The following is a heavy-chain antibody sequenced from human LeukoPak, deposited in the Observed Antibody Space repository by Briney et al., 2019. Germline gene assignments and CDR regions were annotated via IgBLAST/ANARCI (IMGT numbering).Heavy chain of an antibody. V-gene: IGHV4-59*01. CDR2: IYYSGST. J-gene: IGHJ4*02. CDR1: GGSISSYY. Sequence: NPSETLSLTCTVSGGSISSYYWSWIRQPPGKGLEWIGYIYYSGSTNYNPSLKSRVTISVDTSKNQFSLKLSSVTAAYTAVYYCARGLDGYYPFDYWGQGTLVTVSS. D-gene: IGHD5-24*01. CDR3: ARGLDGYYPFDY.